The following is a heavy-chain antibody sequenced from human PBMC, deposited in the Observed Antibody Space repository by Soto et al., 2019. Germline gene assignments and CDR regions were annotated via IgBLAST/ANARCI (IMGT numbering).Heavy chain of an antibody. D-gene: IGHD6-19*01. CDR1: GGSISSSSYY. CDR3: TSRGWWYFDY. J-gene: IGHJ4*02. V-gene: IGHV4-39*01. CDR2: IYYSGST. Sequence: QLQLQESGPGLVKPSETLSLTCTVSGGSISSSSYYWGWTRQPPGKGLEWIGSIYYSGSTYTNPSLERRVTIPVATSKNPCSLKLSSLTAADTAVYHGTSRGWWYFDYWGQGTLVTVSS.